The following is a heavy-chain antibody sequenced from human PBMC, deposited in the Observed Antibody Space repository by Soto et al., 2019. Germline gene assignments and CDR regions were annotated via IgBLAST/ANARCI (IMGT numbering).Heavy chain of an antibody. D-gene: IGHD3-10*01. CDR3: TRRNPIRFGRDPDYYYYMDV. Sequence: EVQLVESGGGLVQPGGSLKLSCAASGFTFSGSAMHWVRQASGKGLEWVGRIRSKANSYATAYAASVKGRFTISRDDSKNTAYLQMNSLKTEDTAVYYCTRRNPIRFGRDPDYYYYMDVWGKGTTVTVSS. CDR2: IRSKANSYAT. CDR1: GFTFSGSA. V-gene: IGHV3-73*01. J-gene: IGHJ6*03.